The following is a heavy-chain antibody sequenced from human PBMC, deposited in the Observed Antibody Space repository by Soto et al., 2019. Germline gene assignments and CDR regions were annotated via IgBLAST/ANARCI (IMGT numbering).Heavy chain of an antibody. V-gene: IGHV3-74*01. CDR2: INSDGSST. CDR3: ARDHELLWFGETHYGMDV. CDR1: GFTFSSYW. Sequence: PGGSLRLSCAASGFTFSSYWMHWVRQAPGKGLVWVSRINSDGSSTSYADSVKGRFTVSRDNAKNTLYLQMNSLRAEDTAVYYCARDHELLWFGETHYGMDVWGQGTTVTVS. D-gene: IGHD3-10*01. J-gene: IGHJ6*02.